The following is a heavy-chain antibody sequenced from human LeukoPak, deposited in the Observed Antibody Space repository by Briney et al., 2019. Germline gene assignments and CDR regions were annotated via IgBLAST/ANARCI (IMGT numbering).Heavy chain of an antibody. J-gene: IGHJ6*02. CDR3: AKDPTRFIAAAGDYYYYYGMDV. CDR1: GFTFSSYG. V-gene: IGHV3-30*18. Sequence: GRSLRLSCAASGFTFSSYGMHWVRQAPGKGLEWVAVISYDGSNKYYADSVKGRFTISRDNSKNTLYLQMNSLRAEDTAVYYCAKDPTRFIAAAGDYYYYYGMDVWGQGTTVTVSS. D-gene: IGHD6-13*01. CDR2: ISYDGSNK.